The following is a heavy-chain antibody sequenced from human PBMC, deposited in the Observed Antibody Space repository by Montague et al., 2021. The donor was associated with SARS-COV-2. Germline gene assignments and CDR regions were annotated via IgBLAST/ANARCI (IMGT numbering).Heavy chain of an antibody. V-gene: IGHV3-66*04. CDR2: IYSSGST. CDR1: GFTVSSNY. Sequence: SLRLSCAASGFTVSSNYMTWVRQAPGKGLEWVSLIYSSGSTFYADSVQGRFTISRDNSNNTLYLHMNSLRAEDTAVYYCARQILTMVREVPRNWFDPWGQGTLVTVSS. CDR3: ARQILTMVREVPRNWFDP. D-gene: IGHD3-10*01. J-gene: IGHJ5*02.